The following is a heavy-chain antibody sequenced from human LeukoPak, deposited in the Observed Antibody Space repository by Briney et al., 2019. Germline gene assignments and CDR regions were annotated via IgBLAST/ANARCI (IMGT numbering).Heavy chain of an antibody. CDR3: VADDPIDF. V-gene: IGHV3-23*01. CDR2: ISGSGGTT. J-gene: IGHJ4*02. Sequence: GGSLRLSCAAPGFTFSTNAMGWARQAPGKGLEWVSAISGSGGTTYYADSVKGRFAISRDNSKTTLYLLMNRLRAGDPAGYNGVADDPIDFWGQGSLVTVSS. CDR1: GFTFSTNA.